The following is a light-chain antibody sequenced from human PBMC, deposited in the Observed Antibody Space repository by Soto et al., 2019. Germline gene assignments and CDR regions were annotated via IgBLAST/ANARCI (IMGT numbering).Light chain of an antibody. J-gene: IGKJ2*01. CDR3: QQSYSTPQYT. V-gene: IGKV1-39*01. CDR2: AAS. CDR1: QSISSY. Sequence: DLPMTQSPSSLSASVGDRVTITCRASQSISSYLNWYQQKPGKAPKLLIYAASSLQSGVPSRFSGSGSGTDFTLTISSLQPEDFATYYCQQSYSTPQYTFGQGTKLEIK.